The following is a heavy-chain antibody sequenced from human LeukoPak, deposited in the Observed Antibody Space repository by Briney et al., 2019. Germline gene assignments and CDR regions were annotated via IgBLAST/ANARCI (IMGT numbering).Heavy chain of an antibody. V-gene: IGHV5-51*01. CDR2: IYPGDSDT. J-gene: IGHJ4*02. Sequence: GESLKISCKGSGYNFLNYWIGWVRQMPGKGLGWMGIIYPGDSDTRYSPSFQGQVTISADKSISTAYLQWSSLKASDTAMYYCATPATRYSLTDYRGQGTLVTVSS. D-gene: IGHD3-9*01. CDR1: GYNFLNYW. CDR3: ATPATRYSLTDY.